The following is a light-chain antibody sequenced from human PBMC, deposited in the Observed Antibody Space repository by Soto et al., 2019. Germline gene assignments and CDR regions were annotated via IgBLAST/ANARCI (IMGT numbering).Light chain of an antibody. CDR1: KLGNKY. Sequence: SYELTQPPSVSVSPGQTASITCSGDKLGNKYACWYQQRPGQSPVLVIYQNNKRPSGIPERFSGSTSGDTATLTISGAQAMDEADYYCQAGDNSRVFGGGTKLTVL. J-gene: IGLJ2*01. V-gene: IGLV3-1*01. CDR2: QNN. CDR3: QAGDNSRV.